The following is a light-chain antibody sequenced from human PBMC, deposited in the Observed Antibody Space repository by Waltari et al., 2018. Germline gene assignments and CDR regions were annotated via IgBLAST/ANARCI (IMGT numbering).Light chain of an antibody. V-gene: IGKV1-5*03. CDR1: QSVNRW. CDR2: EAS. J-gene: IGKJ1*01. CDR3: QQYVNYLT. Sequence: DIQMTQSPSTLSASVGDRVTITCRASQSVNRWLAWYQQKPGKAPELLIYEASSLESGVPSRFSGSGSGKEVTLTVSSLQPDDFGTYYCQQYVNYLTFGQGTKVEIK.